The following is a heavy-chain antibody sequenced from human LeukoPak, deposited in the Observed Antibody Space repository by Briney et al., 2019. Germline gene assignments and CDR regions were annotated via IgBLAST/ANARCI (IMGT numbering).Heavy chain of an antibody. Sequence: SETLSLTCTVSGGSISSSSYYWGWIRQPPGKGLEWIGSIYYSGSTYYNPSLKSRVTISVDTSKNQFSLKLSSVTAADTAVYYCATSIMITFGGVIASFDYWGQGTLVTVSS. D-gene: IGHD3-16*02. V-gene: IGHV4-39*01. CDR2: IYYSGST. J-gene: IGHJ4*02. CDR1: GGSISSSSYY. CDR3: ATSIMITFGGVIASFDY.